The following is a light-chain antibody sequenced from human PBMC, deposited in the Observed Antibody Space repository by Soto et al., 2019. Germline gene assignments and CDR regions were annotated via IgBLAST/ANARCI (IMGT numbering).Light chain of an antibody. J-gene: IGKJ1*01. V-gene: IGKV3-20*01. Sequence: EIVLTQSPGTLSLSPGERATLSCRASQSVSSSYLAWYQQKPGQAPRLLIYGASSRATGFPDRFSGSGSGTDFTLTISRQEPEDFAVYYCQQYGSSPWTFGQGTKVEIK. CDR1: QSVSSSY. CDR3: QQYGSSPWT. CDR2: GAS.